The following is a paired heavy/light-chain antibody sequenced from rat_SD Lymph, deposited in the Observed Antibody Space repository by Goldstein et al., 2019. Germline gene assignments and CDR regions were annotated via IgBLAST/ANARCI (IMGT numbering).Heavy chain of an antibody. J-gene: IGHJ2*01. Sequence: EVKLVESGGGLVQPGRSLKLSCAASGFSFNDYWMDWVRQAPGKGLEWIGEINQNSRTINYNPSLKDKFSISRDNARNTLYLQMSKVGSEDTAIYYCVRMGYGGYSEYWGQGVMVTVSS. V-gene: IGHV4-2*01. CDR1: GFSFNDYW. D-gene: IGHD1-11*01. CDR2: INQNSRTI. CDR3: VRMGYGGYSEY.
Light chain of an antibody. CDR2: EAS. CDR1: SSVTY. Sequence: EIVLTQSPTTMTASPGEKVTITCRASSSVTYMHWYQQKPGASPKPWIYEASKLASGVPDRFSGSGSGTSYSLTINNMEAEDAATYYCQQWNYPSITFGSGTKLEIK. V-gene: IGKV4S9*01. CDR3: QQWNYPSIT. J-gene: IGKJ4*01.